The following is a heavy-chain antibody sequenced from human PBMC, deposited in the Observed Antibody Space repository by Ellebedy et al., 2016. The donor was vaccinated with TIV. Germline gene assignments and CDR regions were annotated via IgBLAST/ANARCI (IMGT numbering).Heavy chain of an antibody. J-gene: IGHJ6*02. CDR3: ARTVQSQRGMDV. D-gene: IGHD4-11*01. Sequence: SGPTLVXPTQTLTLTCTFSGFSLSTSGMRVSWIRQPPGKALEWLARIDWDDDKFYSTSLKTRLTISKDTSKNQVVLIMTNMDPVDTATYYCARTVQSQRGMDVWGQGTTVTVSS. CDR1: GFSLSTSGMR. CDR2: IDWDDDK. V-gene: IGHV2-70*04.